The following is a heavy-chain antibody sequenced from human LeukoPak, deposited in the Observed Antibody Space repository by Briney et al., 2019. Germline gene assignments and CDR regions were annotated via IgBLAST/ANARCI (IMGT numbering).Heavy chain of an antibody. D-gene: IGHD3-22*01. Sequence: GGSLRLSCAVSGITFSNSAMIWVRQAPGKGLEWVSYISSSSSTIYYADSVKGRFTISRDNAKNSLYLQMNSLRAEDTAVYYCARDPQYYYDSRPNAFDIWGQGTMVTVSS. V-gene: IGHV3-48*01. CDR2: ISSSSSTI. CDR1: GITFSNSA. CDR3: ARDPQYYYDSRPNAFDI. J-gene: IGHJ3*02.